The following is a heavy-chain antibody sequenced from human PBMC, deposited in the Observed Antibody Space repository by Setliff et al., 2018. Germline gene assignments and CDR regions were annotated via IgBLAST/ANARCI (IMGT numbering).Heavy chain of an antibody. CDR3: ARDPPNYDILTGYPDY. V-gene: IGHV3-7*03. CDR2: IKQDGSEK. D-gene: IGHD3-9*01. CDR1: GFTFSSYW. Sequence: GSLRLSCAASGFTFSSYWMSWVRQAPGKGLEWVANIKQDGSEKYYVDSVKGRFTISRDNAKNSLYLQMNSLRAEDTAVYYCARDPPNYDILTGYPDYWGQGTLVTVSS. J-gene: IGHJ4*02.